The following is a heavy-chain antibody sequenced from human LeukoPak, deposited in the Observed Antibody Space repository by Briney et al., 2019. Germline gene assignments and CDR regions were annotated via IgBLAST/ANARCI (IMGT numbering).Heavy chain of an antibody. Sequence: ASVKVSCKASGYTFTNYGINWVRQAPGQGLEWMGWISAYSGNTNYAQKFQGRVTMTRNTSISTAYMELSSLRSEDTAVYYCARGRSKSSGCPDYWGQGTLVTVSS. CDR2: ISAYSGNT. CDR1: GYTFTNYG. CDR3: ARGRSKSSGCPDY. D-gene: IGHD6-19*01. V-gene: IGHV1-8*02. J-gene: IGHJ4*02.